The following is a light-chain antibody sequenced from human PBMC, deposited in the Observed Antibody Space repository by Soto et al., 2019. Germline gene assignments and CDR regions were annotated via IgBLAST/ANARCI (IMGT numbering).Light chain of an antibody. Sequence: QSVLTQPASVSGSPGQSITISCAGSSSDVGTYNSVSWYQQQPGKAPKLMIYEVSVRPSGVSNRLSGSKSGNTASLTISGLQAEDEADYYCKSYSTSSTPYVFGTGTKLTVL. J-gene: IGLJ1*01. CDR1: SSDVGTYNS. CDR2: EVS. CDR3: KSYSTSSTPYV. V-gene: IGLV2-14*01.